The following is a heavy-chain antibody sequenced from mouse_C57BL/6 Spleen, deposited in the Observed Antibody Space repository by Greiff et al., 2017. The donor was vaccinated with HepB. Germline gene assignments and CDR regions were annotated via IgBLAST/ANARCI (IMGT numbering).Heavy chain of an antibody. CDR1: GYTFTSYW. J-gene: IGHJ3*01. CDR3: ARETFAY. CDR2: IYPGSGST. Sequence: QVHVKQPGAELVKPGASVKMSCKASGYTFTSYWITWVKQRPGQGLEWIGDIYPGSGSTNYNEKFKSKATLTVDTSSSTAYMQLSSLTSEDSAVYYCARETFAYWGQGTLVTVSA. V-gene: IGHV1-55*01.